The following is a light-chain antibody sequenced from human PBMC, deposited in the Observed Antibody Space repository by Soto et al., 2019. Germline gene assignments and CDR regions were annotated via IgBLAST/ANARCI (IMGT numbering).Light chain of an antibody. Sequence: SYELTQPPSVSVAPGQTARITCGGNNIGNKRVHWYQQKPRQAPVLDVYDDSDRPSGIPERFSGSNSGNTATLSISRVEAGDEADYYCQVWDSNSVDVFGTGTKLTVL. CDR3: QVWDSNSVDV. J-gene: IGLJ1*01. CDR1: NIGNKR. V-gene: IGLV3-21*02. CDR2: DDS.